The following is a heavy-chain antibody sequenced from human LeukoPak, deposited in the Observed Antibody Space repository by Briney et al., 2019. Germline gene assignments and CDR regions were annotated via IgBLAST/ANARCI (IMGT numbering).Heavy chain of an antibody. D-gene: IGHD6-25*01. V-gene: IGHV3-21*01. CDR1: GFTFSSYS. CDR2: ISSSSSYI. J-gene: IGHJ6*02. Sequence: PGGSLRLSCAASGFTFSSYSMNWVRQAPGKGLEWVSSISSSSSYIYYADSVKGRFTISRDNSKNTLYLQMNSLRAEDTAVYYCARGSAEYQRVMDVWGQGTTVTVSS. CDR3: ARGSAEYQRVMDV.